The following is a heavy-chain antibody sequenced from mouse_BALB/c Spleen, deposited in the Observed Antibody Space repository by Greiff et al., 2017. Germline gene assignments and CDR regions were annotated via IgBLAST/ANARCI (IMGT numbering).Heavy chain of an antibody. J-gene: IGHJ1*01. CDR3: TRRGGNYVGYFDV. D-gene: IGHD2-1*01. CDR1: GYTFTSYW. CDR2: IYPSDSYT. Sequence: QVQLQQPGAELVRPGASVKLSCKASGYTFTSYWINWVKQRPGQGLEWIGNIYPSDSYTNYNQKFKDKATLTVDKSSSTAYMQLSSPTSEDSAVYYCTRRGGNYVGYFDVWGAGTTVTVSS. V-gene: IGHV1-69*02.